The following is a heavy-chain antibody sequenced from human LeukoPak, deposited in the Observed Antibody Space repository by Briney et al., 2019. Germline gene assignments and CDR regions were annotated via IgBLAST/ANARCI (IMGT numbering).Heavy chain of an antibody. CDR1: GGSISSYY. CDR3: ARVSGYDWESFYDY. D-gene: IGHD5-12*01. V-gene: IGHV4-59*01. CDR2: IYYSGST. J-gene: IGHJ4*02. Sequence: SETLSLTCTVSGGSISSYYWSWIRQPPGKGLEWIGYIYYSGSTNDNPSLKSRVTISVDTSKNQFSLKLSSVTAADTAMYYCARVSGYDWESFYDYWGQGTLVTVSS.